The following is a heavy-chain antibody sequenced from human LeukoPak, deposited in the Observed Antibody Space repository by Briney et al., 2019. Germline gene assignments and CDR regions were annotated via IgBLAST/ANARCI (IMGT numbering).Heavy chain of an antibody. CDR1: GFTFSSYA. D-gene: IGHD7-27*01. V-gene: IGHV3-30-3*01. J-gene: IGHJ4*02. CDR2: ISYDGSNK. CDR3: ASALTGVS. Sequence: PGGSLRLSCAASGFTFSSYAMHWVRQAPGKGLEWVAVISYDGSNKYYADSVKGRFTISRDNSKTTLYLQMNSLRAEDTAVYYCASALTGVSWGQGTLVTVSS.